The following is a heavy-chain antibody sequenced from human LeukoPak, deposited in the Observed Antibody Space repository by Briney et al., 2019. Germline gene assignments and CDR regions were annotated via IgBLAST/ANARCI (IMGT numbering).Heavy chain of an antibody. J-gene: IGHJ5*01. D-gene: IGHD3-10*01. Sequence: GGSLRLSCAASGFTLSSYAMSWVRQAPGKGLEWASGISGGGGRTYYADSVKGRFTISRDNSKHTLYLQMNSLSAEDTAVYYCAKEHSGSYPDPNRENWFDSWGQGTLVTVSS. CDR2: ISGGGGRT. CDR3: AKEHSGSYPDPNRENWFDS. V-gene: IGHV3-23*01. CDR1: GFTLSSYA.